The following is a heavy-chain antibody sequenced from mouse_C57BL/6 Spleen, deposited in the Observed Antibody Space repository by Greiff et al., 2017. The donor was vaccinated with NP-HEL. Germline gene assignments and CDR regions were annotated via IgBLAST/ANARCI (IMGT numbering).Heavy chain of an antibody. J-gene: IGHJ2*01. Sequence: QVQLQQPGAELVRPGSSVKLSCKASGYTFTSYWMHWVKQRPIQGLEWIGNIDPSDSDTHYNQKFKDKATLTVDKSSSTAYMQLSSLTSEDSAVYYCARQLRGYFDYWGKGTTLTVSS. CDR3: ARQLRGYFDY. D-gene: IGHD4-1*02. CDR1: GYTFTSYW. CDR2: IDPSDSDT. V-gene: IGHV1-52*01.